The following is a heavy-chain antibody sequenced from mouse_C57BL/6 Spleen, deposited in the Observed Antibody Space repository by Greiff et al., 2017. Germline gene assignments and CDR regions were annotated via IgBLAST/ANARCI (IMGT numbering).Heavy chain of an antibody. CDR2: IYPGSGST. J-gene: IGHJ3*01. CDR3: ARKGDYCGSPWFAY. CDR1: GYTFTSYW. V-gene: IGHV1-55*01. D-gene: IGHD1-1*01. Sequence: VQLQQPGAELVKPGASVKMSCKASGYTFTSYWITWVKQRPGQGLEWIGDIYPGSGSTNYNEKFKSKATLTVDTSSSTAYMQLSSLTSEDSAVYYCARKGDYCGSPWFAYWGQGTLLTVSA.